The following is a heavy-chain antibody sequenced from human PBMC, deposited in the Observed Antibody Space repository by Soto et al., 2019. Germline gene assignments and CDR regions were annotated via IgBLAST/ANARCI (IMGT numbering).Heavy chain of an antibody. Sequence: ASVKVSCKASGGTFSSYAISWVRQAPGQGLEWMGGVIPIFGTANYAQKFQGRVTITADESTSTAYMELSSLRSEDTAVYYCARHMTTVTYYGMDVWGQGTTVTVSS. CDR3: ARHMTTVTYYGMDV. CDR2: VIPIFGTA. D-gene: IGHD4-17*01. V-gene: IGHV1-69*13. CDR1: GGTFSSYA. J-gene: IGHJ6*02.